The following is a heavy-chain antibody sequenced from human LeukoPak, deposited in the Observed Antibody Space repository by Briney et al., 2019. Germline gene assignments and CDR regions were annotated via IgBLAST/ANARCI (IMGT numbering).Heavy chain of an antibody. CDR1: GYTFTSYG. V-gene: IGHV1-18*01. J-gene: IGHJ1*01. D-gene: IGHD4-23*01. Sequence: ASVKVSCKASGYTFTSYGISWVRQAPGQGLEWMGWISAYNGNTNYAQKLQGRVTMTTDTSTSTAYMELRSLRSDDTAVYYCARDQYPYGGNSEYFQRWGQGTLVTVSS. CDR3: ARDQYPYGGNSEYFQR. CDR2: ISAYNGNT.